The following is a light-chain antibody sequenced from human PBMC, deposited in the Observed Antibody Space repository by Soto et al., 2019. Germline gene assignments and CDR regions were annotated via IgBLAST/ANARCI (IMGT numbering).Light chain of an antibody. CDR2: WAS. CDR3: QPYYSSSLT. V-gene: IGKV4-1*01. CDR1: QSVLYSSNNKNN. Sequence: DIVMTQSPDSLSVSLGERATINCKSSQSVLYSSNNKNNLAWYQQKPGQPPKLLIYWASTRESGVPDRFSGSGSGTDFTLTISRLQAEDLAVYYCQPYYSSSLTFGGGTKVEIK. J-gene: IGKJ4*01.